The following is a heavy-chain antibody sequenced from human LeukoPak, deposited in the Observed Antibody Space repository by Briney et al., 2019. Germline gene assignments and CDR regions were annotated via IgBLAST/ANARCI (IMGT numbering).Heavy chain of an antibody. V-gene: IGHV4-39*01. D-gene: IGHD3-3*01. Sequence: SETLSLTCTVSGGSISSSSYYWGWIRQPPGKGLEWIGSIYYSGSTYYNPSPKSRVTISVDTSKNQFSLKLSSVTAAGTAVYYCARQVAPLLRFLEWSPVGFDPWGQGTLVTVSS. J-gene: IGHJ5*02. CDR2: IYYSGST. CDR3: ARQVAPLLRFLEWSPVGFDP. CDR1: GGSISSSSYY.